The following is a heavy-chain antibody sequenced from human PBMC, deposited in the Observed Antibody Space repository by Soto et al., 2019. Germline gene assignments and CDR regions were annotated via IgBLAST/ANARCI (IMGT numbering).Heavy chain of an antibody. CDR1: GFRFSGYS. J-gene: IGHJ4*02. V-gene: IGHV3-48*02. D-gene: IGHD3-3*01. Sequence: XGSLRLSCAASGFRFSGYSLNWVRQAPGKGLEWVSYISSGSKTIYYAESVKGRFTVSRDNARNSQYLQMNSLRDEDTAVYYCEREAILGVRSFDYCGQGTLVTVSS. CDR2: ISSGSKTI. CDR3: EREAILGVRSFDY.